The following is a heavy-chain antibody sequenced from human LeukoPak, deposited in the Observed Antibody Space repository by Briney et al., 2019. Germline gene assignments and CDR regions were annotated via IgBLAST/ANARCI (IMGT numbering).Heavy chain of an antibody. V-gene: IGHV4-4*07. CDR1: GGSISSYY. D-gene: IGHD1-26*01. Sequence: SETLSLTCTVSGGSISSYYWSWIRQPAGTALEWIGRIYTSGTITYNPSLKSRVTMSVDTSKNQFSLKLSSVTAADTAVYYCARQTYSGSYWVSFYFDYWSQGTLVTVSS. J-gene: IGHJ4*02. CDR3: ARQTYSGSYWVSFYFDY. CDR2: IYTSGTI.